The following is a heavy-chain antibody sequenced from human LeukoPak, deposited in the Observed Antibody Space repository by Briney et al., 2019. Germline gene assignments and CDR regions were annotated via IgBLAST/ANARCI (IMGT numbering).Heavy chain of an antibody. Sequence: SETLSLTCTVSGGSISSYHWSWIRQPPGKGLEWIGYIHYSESTNYNPSLKSRVTISVDLPRNQFSLDLRSVTAADTAVYYCARDAAAGYSLACWGQGTLVTVSS. D-gene: IGHD6-13*01. J-gene: IGHJ4*02. V-gene: IGHV4-59*12. CDR2: IHYSEST. CDR1: GGSISSYH. CDR3: ARDAAAGYSLAC.